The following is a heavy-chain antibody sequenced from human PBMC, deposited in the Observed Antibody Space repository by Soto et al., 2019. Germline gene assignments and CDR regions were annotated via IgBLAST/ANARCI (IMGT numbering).Heavy chain of an antibody. CDR3: TTGWYSISSQYYFDY. CDR1: GFTFSNAW. D-gene: IGHD6-13*01. J-gene: IGHJ4*02. CDR2: IKSKTDGGTT. Sequence: EVQLVESGGGLVKPGGSLRLSCAASGFTFSNAWMNWVRQAPGKGLEWVGRIKSKTDGGTTDYAAPVKGRFTISRDDSKNTLYLQMNSLKTEDTAVYYCTTGWYSISSQYYFDYWGQGTLVTVSS. V-gene: IGHV3-15*07.